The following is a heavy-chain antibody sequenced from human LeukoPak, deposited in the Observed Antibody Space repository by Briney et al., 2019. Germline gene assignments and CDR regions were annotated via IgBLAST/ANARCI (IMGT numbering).Heavy chain of an antibody. CDR1: GGSISSSSYY. D-gene: IGHD4-11*01. CDR2: IYYSGST. Sequence: SETLSLTCTVSGGSISSSSYYWGWIRQPPGKGLEWFGSIYYSGSTYYNPSLKSRVTISVDTSKNQFSLKLSSVTAADTAVYYCARDESYSNYNNWFDPWGQGTLVTVSS. V-gene: IGHV4-39*07. J-gene: IGHJ5*02. CDR3: ARDESYSNYNNWFDP.